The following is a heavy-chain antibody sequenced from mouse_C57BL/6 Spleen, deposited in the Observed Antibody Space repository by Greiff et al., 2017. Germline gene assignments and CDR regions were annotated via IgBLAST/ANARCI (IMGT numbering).Heavy chain of an antibody. V-gene: IGHV1-76*01. CDR3: AKPGSSSWYFDV. Sequence: QVQLQQSGAELVRPGASVKLSCKASGYTFTDYYINWVKQRPGQGLEWIARIYPGSGNTYYNEKFKGKATLTAEKSSSTAYMQHSSLTSEDSAVYCCAKPGSSSWYFDVWGTGTTVTVSS. J-gene: IGHJ1*03. D-gene: IGHD1-1*01. CDR1: GYTFTDYY. CDR2: IYPGSGNT.